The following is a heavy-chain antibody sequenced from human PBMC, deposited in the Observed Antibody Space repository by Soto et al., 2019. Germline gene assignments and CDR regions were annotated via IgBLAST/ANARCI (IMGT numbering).Heavy chain of an antibody. CDR1: GGSINSSRDF. D-gene: IGHD3-10*01. CDR3: ARHLWLGGWFDP. CDR2: IYYGGST. J-gene: IGHJ5*02. Sequence: SETLSLTCTVSGGSINSSRDFWGWIRQPPGKGLEWIGTIYYGGSTYYNPSLKSRLTIAVDTSKNQFSLKLSSVTAADTAVYYFARHLWLGGWFDPWGQGTLVTVSS. V-gene: IGHV4-39*01.